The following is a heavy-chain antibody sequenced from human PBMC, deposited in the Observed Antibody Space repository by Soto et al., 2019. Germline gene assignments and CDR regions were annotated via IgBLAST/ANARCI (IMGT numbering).Heavy chain of an antibody. D-gene: IGHD4-17*01. CDR1: VFSLSTSGVA. CDR2: IYWSDDK. CDR3: AHRRAGDYDY. J-gene: IGHJ4*02. V-gene: IGHV2-5*01. Sequence: SGPTRVNPTQTLTLTCTLSVFSLSTSGVAVGWFRQPPGKALEWLALIYWSDDKRYSPSLESRLTITKDTSKNQVVLTMTNMDPVDTATYYCAHRRAGDYDYWGQGTLVTVSS.